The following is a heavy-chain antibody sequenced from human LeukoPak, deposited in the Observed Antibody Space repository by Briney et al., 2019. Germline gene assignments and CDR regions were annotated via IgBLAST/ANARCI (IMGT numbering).Heavy chain of an antibody. CDR3: ARDDYDFWSGYPTQNWFDP. Sequence: GGSLRLSCAASGFTFSSYWMHWVRQAPGKGLVWVSRIKSDGSSPTYADSVKGRFTISRDNAKNSLYLQMNSLRAEDTAVYYCARDDYDFWSGYPTQNWFDPWGQGTLVTVSS. J-gene: IGHJ5*02. V-gene: IGHV3-74*01. D-gene: IGHD3-3*01. CDR1: GFTFSSYW. CDR2: IKSDGSSP.